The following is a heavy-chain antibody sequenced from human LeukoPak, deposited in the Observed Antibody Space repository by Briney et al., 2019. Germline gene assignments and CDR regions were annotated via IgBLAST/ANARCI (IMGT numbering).Heavy chain of an antibody. Sequence: ASVKVSCKVSGYTLTELSMHWVRQAPGKGLEWMGGFDPEDGETIYAQKFQGRVTMTRDTSISTAYMELSRLRSDDTAVYYCARLPRGYSTGYWGQGTLVTVSS. D-gene: IGHD2-21*01. CDR3: ARLPRGYSTGY. J-gene: IGHJ4*02. CDR1: GYTLTELS. V-gene: IGHV1-24*01. CDR2: FDPEDGET.